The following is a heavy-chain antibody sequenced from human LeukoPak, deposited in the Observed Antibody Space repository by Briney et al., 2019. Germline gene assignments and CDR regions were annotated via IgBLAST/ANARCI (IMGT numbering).Heavy chain of an antibody. CDR3: ARDRDGYDYLNY. Sequence: GASVKVSCKASGYTFTDYYIHWVRQAPGQGLEWMGRINPNSGGTNYAQRFQGRVTMTRDTSISTAYMELSRLRSDDTAVYYCARDRDGYDYLNYWGQGTLVTVSS. CDR1: GYTFTDYY. V-gene: IGHV1-2*06. J-gene: IGHJ4*02. CDR2: INPNSGGT. D-gene: IGHD5-12*01.